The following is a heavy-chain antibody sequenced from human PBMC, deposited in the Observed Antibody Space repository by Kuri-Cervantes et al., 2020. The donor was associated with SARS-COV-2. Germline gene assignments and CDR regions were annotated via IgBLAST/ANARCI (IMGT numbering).Heavy chain of an antibody. Sequence: SGPTLVKPTETLTLTCTVSGFSLSNARMGVSWIRQPPGKALEWLAHIFSNDEKSYSTSLKSRLTISKDTSKNQVVLTMTNMDPVDTATYYCARIASQQLAFNYFDYWGQGTLVTVSS. CDR1: GFSLSNARMG. V-gene: IGHV2-26*01. J-gene: IGHJ4*02. D-gene: IGHD6-13*01. CDR3: ARIASQQLAFNYFDY. CDR2: IFSNDEK.